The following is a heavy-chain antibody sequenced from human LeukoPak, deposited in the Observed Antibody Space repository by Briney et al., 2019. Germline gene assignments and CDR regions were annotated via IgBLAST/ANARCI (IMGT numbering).Heavy chain of an antibody. CDR2: IYYSGST. Sequence: SETLSLTCTVSGGSISSSSYYWGWIRQPPGKGLEWIETIYYSGSTYDNPSLKSRVTISVDTSKNQFSLKLSSVTAADTAVYYCTPWGPYCSSTSCLGGWGQGTLVTVSS. CDR1: GGSISSSSYY. V-gene: IGHV4-39*01. D-gene: IGHD2-2*01. CDR3: TPWGPYCSSTSCLGG. J-gene: IGHJ4*02.